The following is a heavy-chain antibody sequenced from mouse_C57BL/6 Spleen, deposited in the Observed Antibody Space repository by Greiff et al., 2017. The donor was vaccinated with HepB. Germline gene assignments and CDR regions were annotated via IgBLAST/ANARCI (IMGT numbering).Heavy chain of an antibody. CDR3: ARRPAYFDV. CDR1: GYTFTSYW. CDR2: IDPSDSYT. V-gene: IGHV1-59*01. Sequence: VQLQQPGAELVRPGTSVKLSCKASGYTFTSYWMHWVKQRPGQGLEWIGVIDPSDSYTNYNQKFKGKATLTVDTSSSTAYMQLSSLTSEDSAVYYCARRPAYFDVWGTGTTVTVSS. J-gene: IGHJ1*03.